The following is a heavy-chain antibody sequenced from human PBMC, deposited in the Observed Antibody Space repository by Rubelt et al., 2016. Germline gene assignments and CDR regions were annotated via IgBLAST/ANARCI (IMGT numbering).Heavy chain of an antibody. J-gene: IGHJ4*02. CDR3: ARHGDYSGSGSYYNGVDY. CDR2: GST. D-gene: IGHD3-10*01. Sequence: GSTNYNPSLKSRVTISVDTSKNQFSLKLSSVTAADTAVYYCARHGDYSGSGSYYNGVDYWGQGTLVTVSS. V-gene: IGHV4-59*08.